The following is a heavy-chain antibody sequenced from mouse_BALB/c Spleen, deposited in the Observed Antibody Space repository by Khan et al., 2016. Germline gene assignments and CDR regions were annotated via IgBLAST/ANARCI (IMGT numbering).Heavy chain of an antibody. CDR1: GFNIKDTY. CDR3: VRPFYDGYYGFAY. Sequence: EVQLQESGAEFVKPGASVKLSYTASGFNIKDTYIHWVKQSPEQGLEWIGGIDPANGNTKFDPKFQGKATITTDTSSNTAYLQLSSLTSEDTAVYYCVRPFYDGYYGFAYWGQGTLVTVSA. CDR2: IDPANGNT. J-gene: IGHJ3*01. D-gene: IGHD2-3*01. V-gene: IGHV14-3*02.